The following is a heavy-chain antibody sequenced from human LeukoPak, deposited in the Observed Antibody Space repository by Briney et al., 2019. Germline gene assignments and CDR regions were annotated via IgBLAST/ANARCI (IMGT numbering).Heavy chain of an antibody. CDR2: IYHSGST. D-gene: IGHD6-13*01. V-gene: IGHV4-4*02. Sequence: PSETLSLTCAVSGGSISSSNWWSWVRQPPGKGLEWIGEIYHSGSTNYNPSLKSRVTISVDKSKNQFSLKLSSVTAADTAVYYCARDDGGYSSSWYPIAVAGTFDYWGQGTLVTVSS. J-gene: IGHJ4*02. CDR1: GGSISSSNW. CDR3: ARDDGGYSSSWYPIAVAGTFDY.